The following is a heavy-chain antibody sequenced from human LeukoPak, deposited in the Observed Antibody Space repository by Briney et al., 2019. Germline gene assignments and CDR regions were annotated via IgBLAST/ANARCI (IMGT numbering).Heavy chain of an antibody. CDR1: GYTFTGYY. CDR3: ARERGRNYDILTGYFDY. CDR2: INPNSGGT. Sequence: ASVKVSCKASGYTFTGYYMHWVRQAPGQGLEWMGWINPNSGGTNYAQKFQGRVTMTRDTSISTGYMELSRLRSDDTAVYYCARERGRNYDILTGYFDYWGQGTLVTVSS. J-gene: IGHJ4*02. D-gene: IGHD3-9*01. V-gene: IGHV1-2*02.